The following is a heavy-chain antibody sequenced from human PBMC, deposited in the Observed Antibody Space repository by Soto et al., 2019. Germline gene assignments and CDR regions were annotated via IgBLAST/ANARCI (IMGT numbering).Heavy chain of an antibody. CDR3: ARAGYSGYGWFVYFDY. V-gene: IGHV1-69*01. CDR1: GGTFSSYA. Sequence: QVQLVQSGAEVKKPGSSVKVSCKASGGTFSSYAISWVRQAPGQGLEWMGGIIPIFGTANYAQKFQGRVTITADESTSTAYMELSSLRSEDTAVYYCARAGYSGYGWFVYFDYWGQGTLVTVSS. D-gene: IGHD5-12*01. CDR2: IIPIFGTA. J-gene: IGHJ4*02.